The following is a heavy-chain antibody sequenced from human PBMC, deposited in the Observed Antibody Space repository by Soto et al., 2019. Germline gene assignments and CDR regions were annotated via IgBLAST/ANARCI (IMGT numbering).Heavy chain of an antibody. J-gene: IGHJ4*02. Sequence: QVQLQESGPGLVKPSQTLSLTCTVSGGSISSGGYYWSWIRQHPGKGLEWIGYIYYSGSTYYNPSLKSPVTISGDTSRNQCSLKLSSVTAADTAVYYCARHPEGASRSWSLTHPTLDYWGQGTLVTVSS. CDR3: ARHPEGASRSWSLTHPTLDY. V-gene: IGHV4-31*01. CDR2: IYYSGST. CDR1: GGSISSGGYY. D-gene: IGHD6-13*01.